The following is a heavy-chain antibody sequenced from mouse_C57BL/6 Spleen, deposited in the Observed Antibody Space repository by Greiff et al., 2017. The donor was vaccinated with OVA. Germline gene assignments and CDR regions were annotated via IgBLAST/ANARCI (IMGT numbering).Heavy chain of an antibody. CDR1: GFTFSSYG. CDR3: ARPSSPDYYGSEGFAY. V-gene: IGHV5-6*01. Sequence: EVHLVESGGDLVKPGGSLKLSCAASGFTFSSYGMSWVRQTPDKRLEWVATISSGGSYTYYPDSVKGRFTISRDNAKNTLYLQMSSLKSEDTAMYYCARPSSPDYYGSEGFAYWGQGTLVTVSA. D-gene: IGHD1-1*01. J-gene: IGHJ3*01. CDR2: ISSGGSYT.